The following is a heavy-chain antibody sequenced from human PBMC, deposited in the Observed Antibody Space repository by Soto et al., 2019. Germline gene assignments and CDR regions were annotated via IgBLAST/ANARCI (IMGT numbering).Heavy chain of an antibody. D-gene: IGHD5-18*01. J-gene: IGHJ4*02. V-gene: IGHV3-7*01. CDR2: IKQDGSEK. Sequence: PGGSLRLSCAASGFTFSSYWMSWVRQAPGKGLEWVANIKQDGSEKYYVDSVKGRFTISRDNAKNSLYLQMNSLRAEDTAVYYCAREDTAMGQLFDYWGQGTLVTVSS. CDR3: AREDTAMGQLFDY. CDR1: GFTFSSYW.